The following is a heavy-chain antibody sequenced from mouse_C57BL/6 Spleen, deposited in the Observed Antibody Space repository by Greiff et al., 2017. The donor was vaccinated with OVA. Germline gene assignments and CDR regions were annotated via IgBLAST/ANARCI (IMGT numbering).Heavy chain of an antibody. D-gene: IGHD2-1*01. CDR1: GFNIKDYY. CDR2: IDPEDGDT. J-gene: IGHJ4*01. Sequence: VQLQQSGAELVRPGASVKLSCTASGFNIKDYYMHWVKQRPEQGLEWIGRIDPEDGDTEYAPKFQGKATMTADTSSNTAYLQLSSLTSEDTAVYYCTSDLLDYAMDYWGQGTSVTVSS. CDR3: TSDLLDYAMDY. V-gene: IGHV14-1*01.